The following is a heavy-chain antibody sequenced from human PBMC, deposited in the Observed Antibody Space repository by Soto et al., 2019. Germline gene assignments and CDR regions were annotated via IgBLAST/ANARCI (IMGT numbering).Heavy chain of an antibody. CDR1: GFDFEYYA. Sequence: GESLRLSCAAAGFDFEYYAMHWVRQVPGKGLEWVSLTNSDGTDSYYMDSVKGRFTISRDNAKSTLYLQMDRLRPEDTALYFCAKSLYYYDSSPLDHWGQGTPVTVSS. CDR3: AKSLYYYDSSPLDH. V-gene: IGHV3-43D*04. D-gene: IGHD3-22*01. CDR2: TNSDGTDS. J-gene: IGHJ4*02.